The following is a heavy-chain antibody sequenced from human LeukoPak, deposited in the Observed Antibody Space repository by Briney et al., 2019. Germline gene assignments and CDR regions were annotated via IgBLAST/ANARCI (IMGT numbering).Heavy chain of an antibody. J-gene: IGHJ5*02. CDR1: GFTVSSNY. V-gene: IGHV3-43D*04. D-gene: IGHD6-13*01. Sequence: GGSLRLSCAASGFTVSSNYMSWVRQAPGRGLEWISLISSDGVTTHYADSVKGRFTISRDNTKNSLFLQMYSLRAEDTAFYYCAKALFGASWYMGSWGQGALVTVSS. CDR2: ISSDGVTT. CDR3: AKALFGASWYMGS.